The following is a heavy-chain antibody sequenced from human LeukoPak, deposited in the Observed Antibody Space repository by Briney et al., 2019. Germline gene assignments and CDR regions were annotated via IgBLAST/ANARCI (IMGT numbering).Heavy chain of an antibody. V-gene: IGHV3-23*01. CDR3: AKPLSSGWYSSFDY. CDR1: GFTFSSYA. Sequence: HPGGSLRLSCAASGFTFSSYAMSWVRQAPGKGLEWVSAISGSGGSTYYADSVKGRFTISRDNSKNTLYLQMNSLRAEDTAVCYCAKPLSSGWYSSFDYWGQGTLVTVSS. J-gene: IGHJ4*02. D-gene: IGHD6-19*01. CDR2: ISGSGGST.